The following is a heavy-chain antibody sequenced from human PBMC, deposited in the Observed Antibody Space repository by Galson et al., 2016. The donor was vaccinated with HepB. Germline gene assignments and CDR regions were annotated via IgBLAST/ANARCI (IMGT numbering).Heavy chain of an antibody. J-gene: IGHJ6*04. D-gene: IGHD3-10*01. CDR3: ARGKSLWTTPWNYGLDV. Sequence: SLRLSCAASGFTFSFYDMHWVRQVTGKGLEWISAIGTAPGDTYYSTSVKGRFTISRENAKNSLFLHMCSLRAGDTAVYYCARGKSLWTTPWNYGLDVWGKGTTVTVSS. V-gene: IGHV3-13*01. CDR2: IGTAPGDT. CDR1: GFTFSFYD.